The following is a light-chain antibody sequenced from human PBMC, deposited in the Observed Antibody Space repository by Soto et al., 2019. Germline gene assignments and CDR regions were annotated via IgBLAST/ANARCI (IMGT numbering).Light chain of an antibody. CDR3: SSFTSAYTFV. Sequence: QSALTQPASVSGSPGQSIAISCTGTTSDVGGYNYVSWYQQHPGKAPKLLLSEVSNRPSGVSDRFSGSKSGNTASLTISGLQTQDEGDYYCSSFTSAYTFVFGTGT. V-gene: IGLV2-14*01. CDR1: TSDVGGYNY. J-gene: IGLJ1*01. CDR2: EVS.